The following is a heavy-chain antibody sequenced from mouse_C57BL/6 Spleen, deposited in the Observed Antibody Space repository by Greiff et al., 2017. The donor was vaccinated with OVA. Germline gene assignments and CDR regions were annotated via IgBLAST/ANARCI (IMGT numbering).Heavy chain of an antibody. J-gene: IGHJ2*01. CDR3: ARGTTVVSFDD. V-gene: IGHV1-19*01. Sequence: DVKLQESGPVLVKPGASVKMSCKASGYTFTDYYMNWVKQSHGKSLEWIGVINPYNGGTSYNQKFKGKATVTVDKSSSTAYMELNSLTSEDSAVYYCARGTTVVSFDDWGQGTTLTVSS. CDR1: GYTFTDYY. D-gene: IGHD1-1*01. CDR2: INPYNGGT.